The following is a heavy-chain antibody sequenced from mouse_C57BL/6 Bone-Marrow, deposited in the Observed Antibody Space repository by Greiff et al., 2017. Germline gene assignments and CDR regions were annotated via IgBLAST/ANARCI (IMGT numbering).Heavy chain of an antibody. Sequence: EVQVVESGGGLVQPGESLKLSCESNEYEFPSHDMSWVRKTPEKRLELVAAINSDGGSTYYPATMERRFIISRDNTKKTLYLQMSSLRSEDTALYYCARPGLWLRRDDYWGQGTTLTVSS. J-gene: IGHJ2*01. CDR1: EYEFPSHD. CDR2: INSDGGST. CDR3: ARPGLWLRRDDY. D-gene: IGHD2-2*01. V-gene: IGHV5-2*01.